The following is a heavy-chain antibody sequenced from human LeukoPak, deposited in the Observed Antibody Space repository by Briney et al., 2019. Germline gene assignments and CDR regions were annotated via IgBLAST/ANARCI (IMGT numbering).Heavy chain of an antibody. Sequence: SETLSLTCTVSGGSFGNYFWSWIRQPPGKGLEWIGYVYFSGSTQYTPSLKSRVAMSIDTSKNQFFLKLTSVTAADTAVYYCVRESQQYDFWNTWGQGTLVTV. CDR2: VYFSGST. CDR1: GGSFGNYF. D-gene: IGHD3-3*01. CDR3: VRESQQYDFWNT. J-gene: IGHJ5*02. V-gene: IGHV4-30-4*01.